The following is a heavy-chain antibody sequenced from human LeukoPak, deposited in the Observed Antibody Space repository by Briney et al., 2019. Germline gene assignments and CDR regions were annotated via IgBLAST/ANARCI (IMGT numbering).Heavy chain of an antibody. Sequence: HSQTLSLTCAISGDSVSSNSAAWNWIRQSPSRGLEWLGRTYYRSKWSNDYAVSVRSRITINPDTSKNQFSLQLNSVTPADAAVYYCVRSRGGGFDHWGQGTLVTVSS. V-gene: IGHV6-1*01. CDR2: TYYRSKWSN. D-gene: IGHD3-16*01. J-gene: IGHJ4*02. CDR1: GDSVSSNSAA. CDR3: VRSRGGGFDH.